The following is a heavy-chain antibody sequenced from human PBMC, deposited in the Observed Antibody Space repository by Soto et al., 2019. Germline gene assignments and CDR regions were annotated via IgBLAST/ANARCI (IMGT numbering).Heavy chain of an antibody. Sequence: QITLKESGPTLVKPTQTLTLTCTLSGFSLSTSGVGVGWIRQPPGKALEWLAVIDWDDAKRYSPSLKSRLTITMDTSKHPVVLTIPNMNPTDTATYHCRRASVWFRDPKRTYHYWGPGILVTVDS. CDR3: RRASVWFRDPKRTYHY. D-gene: IGHD3-10*01. V-gene: IGHV2-5*02. J-gene: IGHJ4*02. CDR1: GFSLSTSGVG. CDR2: IDWDDAK.